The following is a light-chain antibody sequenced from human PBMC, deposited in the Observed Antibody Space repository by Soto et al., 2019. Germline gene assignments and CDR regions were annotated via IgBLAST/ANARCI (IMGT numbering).Light chain of an antibody. V-gene: IGKV3-15*01. CDR3: QQYTAWPLT. CDR1: QSVYSN. Sequence: EIVMTQSPATLSVSPGERATLSCRASQSVYSNLAWYQQKPGQAPRLLIYGASTRATGFPASFSGSGSGTEFTLTLSSLQSEDFAVYYCQQYTAWPLTFGGGTKVEIK. J-gene: IGKJ4*01. CDR2: GAS.